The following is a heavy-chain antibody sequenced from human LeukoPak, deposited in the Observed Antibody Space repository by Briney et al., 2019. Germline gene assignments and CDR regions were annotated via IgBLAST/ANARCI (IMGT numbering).Heavy chain of an antibody. CDR2: TSYDESNK. Sequence: GRSLRLSCAASGFTFSIYTMVWVRQPPGEGLEWVAVTSYDESNKYYADSVKGRFTISRDNSNNTLYLQMNSLRPEDTAVYYCARDWGVDSWGQGTLVTVSS. D-gene: IGHD3-10*01. CDR1: GFTFSIYT. J-gene: IGHJ4*02. CDR3: ARDWGVDS. V-gene: IGHV3-30*03.